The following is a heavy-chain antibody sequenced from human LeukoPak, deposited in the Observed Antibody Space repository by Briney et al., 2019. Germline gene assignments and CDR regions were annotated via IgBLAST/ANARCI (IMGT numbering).Heavy chain of an antibody. J-gene: IGHJ5*02. CDR3: ARRTWEFWFDP. D-gene: IGHD1-26*01. Sequence: SETLPLTCTVSGGSISTNYWSWIRQPPGKGLEWIGYIYHSGTTFYNPSLKSRVTISVDTSKNQFSLKLSSATAADTAVYYCARRTWEFWFDPWGQGTLVTVSS. CDR2: IYHSGTT. CDR1: GGSISTNY. V-gene: IGHV4-59*08.